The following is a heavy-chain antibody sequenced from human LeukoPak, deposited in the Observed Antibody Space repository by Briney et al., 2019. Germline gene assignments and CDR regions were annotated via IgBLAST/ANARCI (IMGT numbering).Heavy chain of an antibody. CDR1: GFTFSSYG. CDR3: AKDHGDMIPGTFDI. D-gene: IGHD3-22*01. J-gene: IGHJ3*02. V-gene: IGHV3-30*02. CDR2: IRYDGSNK. Sequence: GGSLRLSCAASGFTFSSYGMHWVRQAPGKGLEWVAFIRYDGSNKYYADSVKGRFTISRDNSKNTLYLQMNSLRAEDTAVYYCAKDHGDMIPGTFDIWGQGTMVTVSS.